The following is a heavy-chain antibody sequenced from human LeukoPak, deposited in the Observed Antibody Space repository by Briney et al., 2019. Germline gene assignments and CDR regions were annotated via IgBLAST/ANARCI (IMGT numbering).Heavy chain of an antibody. Sequence: ASVKVSCKASGYTFTSYYMHWVRQAPGQGLEWMGIINPSGGSTSYAQKFQGRVTMTRDTSTSTVYMGLSSLRSEDTAVYYCARGFGWFGESHYGMDVWGQGTTVTVSS. CDR1: GYTFTSYY. J-gene: IGHJ6*02. CDR3: ARGFGWFGESHYGMDV. CDR2: INPSGGST. V-gene: IGHV1-46*01. D-gene: IGHD3-10*01.